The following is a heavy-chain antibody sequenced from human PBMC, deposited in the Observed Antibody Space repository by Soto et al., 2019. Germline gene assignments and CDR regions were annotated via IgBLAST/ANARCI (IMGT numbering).Heavy chain of an antibody. J-gene: IGHJ4*02. V-gene: IGHV1-69*13. CDR3: ARDGQGSATETYDL. CDR1: GGTFSSYA. Sequence: GASVKVSCKASGGTFSSYAISWVRQAPGQGLEWMGGIIPIFGTANSAQKFQGRVTITADESTSTAYMELSSLRSEDTAVYYCARDGQGSATETYDLWGQGTLVTVSS. CDR2: IIPIFGTA. D-gene: IGHD3-3*01.